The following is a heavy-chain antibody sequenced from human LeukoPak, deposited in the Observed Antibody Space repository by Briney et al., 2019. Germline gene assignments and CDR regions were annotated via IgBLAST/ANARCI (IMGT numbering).Heavy chain of an antibody. CDR1: GFTFSDDW. Sequence: GGSLRLSCAASGFTFSDDWMNWVRQAPGKGLEWVGHIRSRTDGGTADYAAPVIGRFTISSNDSRHALFLQMDSLSTEDTAVYYCAPPRNYFDIWGQGTLVTVSS. J-gene: IGHJ5*02. CDR2: IRSRTDGGTA. V-gene: IGHV3-15*05. D-gene: IGHD4-11*01. CDR3: APPRNYFDI.